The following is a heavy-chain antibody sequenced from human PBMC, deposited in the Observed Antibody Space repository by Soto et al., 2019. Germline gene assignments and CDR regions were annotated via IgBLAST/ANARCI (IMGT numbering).Heavy chain of an antibody. J-gene: IGHJ4*02. CDR3: ARERGWIWAPFDN. CDR2: ISYDGSKK. CDR1: GFTFSSLG. D-gene: IGHD2-2*03. Sequence: GGSLRLSCAASGFTFSSLGMDWVRQAPGKGLEWVALISYDGSKKYYGDSVKGRFTISRDNSRNTLHLQMNGLRPEDTGVYYGARERGWIWAPFDNWGQGTLVTVSS. V-gene: IGHV3-30-3*01.